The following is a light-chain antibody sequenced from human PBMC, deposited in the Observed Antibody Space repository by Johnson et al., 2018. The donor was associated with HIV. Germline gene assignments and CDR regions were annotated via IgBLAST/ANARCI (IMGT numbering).Light chain of an antibody. J-gene: IGLJ1*01. CDR1: SSNIGNNY. V-gene: IGLV1-51*02. CDR3: GTWDSCLSTGV. Sequence: QSVLTQPPSVSAAPGQRVTISCSGSSSNIGNNYVSWYQQLPGTAPKLLIYENNKRPSGIPERFSGSKSGTSATLGITGLQTGVEADYFCGTWDSCLSTGVFGTGTEVTVL. CDR2: ENN.